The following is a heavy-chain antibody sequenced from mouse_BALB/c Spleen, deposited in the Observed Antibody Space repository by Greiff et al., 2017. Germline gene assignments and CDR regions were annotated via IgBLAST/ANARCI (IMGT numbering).Heavy chain of an antibody. CDR2: ISSGSSTI. J-gene: IGHJ4*01. V-gene: IGHV5-17*02. Sequence: DVMLVESGGGLVQPGGSRKLSCAASGFTFSSFGMHWVRQAPEKGLEWVAYISSGSSTIYYADTVKGRFTISRDNPKNTLFLQMTSLRSEDTAMYYCARRGTTVVRAMDYWGQGTSVTVSS. CDR3: ARRGTTVVRAMDY. D-gene: IGHD1-1*01. CDR1: GFTFSSFG.